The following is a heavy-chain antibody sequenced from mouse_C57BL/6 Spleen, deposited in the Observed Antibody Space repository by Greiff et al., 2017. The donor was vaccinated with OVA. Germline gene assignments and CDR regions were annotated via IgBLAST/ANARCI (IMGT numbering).Heavy chain of an antibody. CDR3: ARGGYGRPHYFDY. D-gene: IGHD1-1*01. J-gene: IGHJ2*01. V-gene: IGHV5-16*01. Sequence: EVKLMESEGGLVQPGSSMKLSCTASGFTFSDYYMAWVRQVPEKGLEWVANINYDGSSTYYLDSLKSRFIISRDNAKNILYLQMSSLKSEDTATYYCARGGYGRPHYFDYWGQGTTLTVSS. CDR1: GFTFSDYY. CDR2: INYDGSST.